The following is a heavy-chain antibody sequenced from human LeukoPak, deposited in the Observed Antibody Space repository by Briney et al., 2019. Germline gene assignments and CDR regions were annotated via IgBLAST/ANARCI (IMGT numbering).Heavy chain of an antibody. Sequence: GGSLRLSCAASRFTFTNYAMHWVRQAPGKGLECVSVISYDGSDKYYADSVKGRITISRDNSKNTLYLQMNSLRVEDTAVYYCARSDSGSYFSRWFDPWGQGTLVTVSS. D-gene: IGHD1-26*01. J-gene: IGHJ5*02. V-gene: IGHV3-30-3*01. CDR3: ARSDSGSYFSRWFDP. CDR1: RFTFTNYA. CDR2: ISYDGSDK.